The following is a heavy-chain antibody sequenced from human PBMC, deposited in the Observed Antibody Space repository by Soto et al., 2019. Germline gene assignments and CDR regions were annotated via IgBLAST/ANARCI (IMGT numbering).Heavy chain of an antibody. V-gene: IGHV4-34*01. D-gene: IGHD2-8*02. Sequence: QVQLQQWGAGLLKPSETLSLTCAVYGGSFSGYSWTWIRQPPGTGLEWIGEINHSGSTNYNPSLKSRGTISVDTSKNQFSLKLTSVTAADTAVYYCARDKITGHFDYWGQGTLVTVSS. CDR2: INHSGST. CDR3: ARDKITGHFDY. CDR1: GGSFSGYS. J-gene: IGHJ4*02.